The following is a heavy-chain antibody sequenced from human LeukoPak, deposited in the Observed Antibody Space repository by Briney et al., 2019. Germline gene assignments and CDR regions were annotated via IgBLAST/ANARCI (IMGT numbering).Heavy chain of an antibody. Sequence: SETLSLTCTVSGGSISSSSYYWGWIRQPPGKGLEWIGSIYYSGSTYYNPSLKSRVTISVDTSKNQFSLRLSSVTAADTAVYYCARGWFYNYGYTSKTDAFDIWGQGTMVTVSS. D-gene: IGHD5-18*01. J-gene: IGHJ3*02. CDR3: ARGWFYNYGYTSKTDAFDI. V-gene: IGHV4-39*07. CDR1: GGSISSSSYY. CDR2: IYYSGST.